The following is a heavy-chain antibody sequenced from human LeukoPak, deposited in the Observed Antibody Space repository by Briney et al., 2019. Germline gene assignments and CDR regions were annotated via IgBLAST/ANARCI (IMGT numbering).Heavy chain of an antibody. J-gene: IGHJ4*02. CDR1: GGSFSGYY. CDR2: IYYSGST. CDR3: ARVDSNNWYDSRGYFDY. V-gene: IGHV4-59*01. D-gene: IGHD6-13*01. Sequence: SETLSLTCAVYGGSFSGYYWSWIRQPPGKGLEWIGYIYYSGSTNYNPSLKSRVTISVDTSKNQFSLKLSSVTAADTAVYYCARVDSNNWYDSRGYFDYWGQGTLVTVSS.